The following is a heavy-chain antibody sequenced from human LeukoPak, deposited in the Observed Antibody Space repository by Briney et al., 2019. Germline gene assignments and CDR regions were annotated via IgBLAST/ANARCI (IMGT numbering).Heavy chain of an antibody. J-gene: IGHJ6*02. D-gene: IGHD3-22*01. CDR2: ISVRAGTI. CDR1: GFGFGQYE. CDR3: AKDFPHYYEVPHGMNV. V-gene: IGHV3-48*03. Sequence: GGSLRLSCAASGFGFGQYEMNWVRQAPGKGLEWIAYISVRAGTIYYGDSAEGRFTISRDNAKNSLYLQMNGLRVEDTAIYYCAKDFPHYYEVPHGMNVWGQGTTVTV.